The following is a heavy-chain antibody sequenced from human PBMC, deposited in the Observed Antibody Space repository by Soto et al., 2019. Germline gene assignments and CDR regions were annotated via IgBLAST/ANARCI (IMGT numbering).Heavy chain of an antibody. J-gene: IGHJ3*02. CDR3: ARDSATVTAFDI. CDR2: ISAYNGNT. D-gene: IGHD5-12*01. CDR1: GYTFNNYG. Sequence: ASVKVSFKASGYTFNNYGISWVRQAPGQGLEWMGWISAYNGNTNYAQKLQGRVTMTTDTSTSTAYMELRSLRSDDTAVYHCARDSATVTAFDIWGQGTMVTVSS. V-gene: IGHV1-18*01.